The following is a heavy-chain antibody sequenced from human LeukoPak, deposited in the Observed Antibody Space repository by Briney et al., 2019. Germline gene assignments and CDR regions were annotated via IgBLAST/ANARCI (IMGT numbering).Heavy chain of an antibody. CDR1: GGTFSSYA. CDR3: ARMPGSGSYDPFDY. CDR2: IIPIFGTA. D-gene: IGHD1-26*01. Sequence: SVKVSCKASGGTFSSYAISWVRQAPGQGPEWMGGIIPIFGTANYAQKFQGRVTITADESTSTAYMELSSLRSEDTAVYYCARMPGSGSYDPFDYWGQGTLVTVSS. V-gene: IGHV1-69*01. J-gene: IGHJ4*02.